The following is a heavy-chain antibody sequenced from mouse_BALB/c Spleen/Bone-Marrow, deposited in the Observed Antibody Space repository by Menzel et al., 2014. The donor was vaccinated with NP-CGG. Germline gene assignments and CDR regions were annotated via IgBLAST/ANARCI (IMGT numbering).Heavy chain of an antibody. D-gene: IGHD1-1*01. CDR2: ILPGSGST. J-gene: IGHJ2*01. V-gene: IGHV1-9*01. CDR1: GYTFSSYW. CDR3: AREDYYDSSYGDY. Sequence: QVQLKESGAELMKPGASVKISCKATGYTFSSYWIEWVKQRPGHGLEWIGEILPGSGSTNYNEKFKGKATFTADTSSNTAYMQLSSLTSEDSAVYYCAREDYYDSSYGDYWGQGTTLTVSS.